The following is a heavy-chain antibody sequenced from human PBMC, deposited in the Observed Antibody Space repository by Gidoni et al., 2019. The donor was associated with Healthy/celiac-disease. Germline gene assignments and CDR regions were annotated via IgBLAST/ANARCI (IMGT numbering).Heavy chain of an antibody. CDR2: INAGNGNT. Sequence: QVQLVQSGAEVKKPGASVTVSCKASGYTFTSYAMHWVRQAPGQRLEWMGWINAGNGNTKYSQKFQGRVTITRDTSASTAYMELSSLRSEDTAVYYCARGYYGSGSYYTLNYWGQGTLVTVSS. J-gene: IGHJ4*02. CDR1: GYTFTSYA. D-gene: IGHD3-10*01. V-gene: IGHV1-3*01. CDR3: ARGYYGSGSYYTLNY.